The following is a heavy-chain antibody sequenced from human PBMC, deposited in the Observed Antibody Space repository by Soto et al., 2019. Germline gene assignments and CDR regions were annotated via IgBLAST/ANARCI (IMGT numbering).Heavy chain of an antibody. J-gene: IGHJ4*02. D-gene: IGHD1-1*01. CDR1: GFTFSSYA. CDR3: AKGRGQNWKFDY. V-gene: IGHV3-23*01. CDR2: ISGSGGTA. Sequence: EVQLLESGGGSVQPGGSLRLSCAASGFTFSSYAMHWVRRPPAKGLEWVSSISGSGGTAYYADSVKGRFSISRDSLVNTLYLQMSSLRAEDTAVYYCAKGRGQNWKFDYWGQGTLVTVSP.